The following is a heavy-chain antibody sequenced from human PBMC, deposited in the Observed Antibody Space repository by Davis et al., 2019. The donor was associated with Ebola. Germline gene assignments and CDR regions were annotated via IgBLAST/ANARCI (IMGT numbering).Heavy chain of an antibody. J-gene: IGHJ3*02. D-gene: IGHD3-3*01. CDR3: ARPRSGDGAFDT. Sequence: GESLKISCKASGYSFSTYDITWVRQMPGKGLEWMGIMYPGDSDGTYNPSFQGQVTMSVDKSVSTAYLQWSSLKASDTAMYFCARPRSGDGAFDTWGQGTMVTVSS. CDR1: GYSFSTYD. CDR2: MYPGDSDG. V-gene: IGHV5-51*01.